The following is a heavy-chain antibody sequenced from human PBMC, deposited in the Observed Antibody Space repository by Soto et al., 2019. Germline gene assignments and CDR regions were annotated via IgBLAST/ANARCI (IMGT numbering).Heavy chain of an antibody. CDR3: ARSPLGYDYVRQTWREVGDSFDI. J-gene: IGHJ3*02. V-gene: IGHV4-34*12. CDR1: GASLGGFH. CDR2: LIHGGSI. Sequence: QVHLEQWGAGLLKPSETLSLTCAIYGASLGGFHWTWLRQAPGKGLEWIGELIHGGSIHYNLSLKSRVTFSLDTSKNQFSLQIMSVTAADTAVYYCARSPLGYDYVRQTWREVGDSFDIWGRGTLVTVSS. D-gene: IGHD3-16*01.